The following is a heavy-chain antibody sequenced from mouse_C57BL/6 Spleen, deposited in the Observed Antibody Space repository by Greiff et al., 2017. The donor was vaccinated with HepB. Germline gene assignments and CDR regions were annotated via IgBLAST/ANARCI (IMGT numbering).Heavy chain of an antibody. Sequence: QVQLKESGAELVKPGASVKISCKASGYAFSSYWMNWVKQRPGKGLEWIGQIYPGDGDTNYNGKFKGKATLTADKSSSTAYMQLSSLTSEDSAVYFCARATEGYYFDYWGQGTTLTVSS. CDR2: IYPGDGDT. CDR1: GYAFSSYW. D-gene: IGHD4-1*02. J-gene: IGHJ2*01. CDR3: ARATEGYYFDY. V-gene: IGHV1-80*01.